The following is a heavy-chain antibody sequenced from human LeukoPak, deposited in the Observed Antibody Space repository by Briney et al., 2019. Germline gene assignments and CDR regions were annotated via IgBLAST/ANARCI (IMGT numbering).Heavy chain of an antibody. Sequence: PGGSLRLSCTASGFTLSSYWMSWVRQAPGKGLEWLADIKQVGSKIYYVYSVKGRSTISRDNARNSVYLQMNNLRVEDTAVYYCARDDHELGYCTGSSCSAASDWGKGTTVTVSS. CDR3: ARDDHELGYCTGSSCSAASD. CDR2: IKQVGSKI. V-gene: IGHV3-7*01. D-gene: IGHD2-8*02. CDR1: GFTLSSYW. J-gene: IGHJ6*04.